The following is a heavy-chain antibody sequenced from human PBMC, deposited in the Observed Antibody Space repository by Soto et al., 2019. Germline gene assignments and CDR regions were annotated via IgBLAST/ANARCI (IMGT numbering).Heavy chain of an antibody. D-gene: IGHD3-22*01. J-gene: IGHJ4*02. V-gene: IGHV3-72*01. CDR3: VRATYFSDSSGYTRCLDY. CDR2: SRDKPQGYST. Sequence: YWSWIRQHPGKGLEWVGRSRDKPQGYSTAYAASVKGRFTTSRDESKNSAYLQMNSLKTEDTAVYYCVRATYFSDSSGYTRCLDYWGQGTLVTVSS. CDR1: Y.